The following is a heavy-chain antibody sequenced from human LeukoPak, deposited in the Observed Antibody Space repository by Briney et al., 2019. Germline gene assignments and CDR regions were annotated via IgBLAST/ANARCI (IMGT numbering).Heavy chain of an antibody. J-gene: IGHJ1*01. CDR1: GFTFSSYG. CDR3: AKDQALRAEYFQH. Sequence: GRSLRLSCAASGFTFSSYGMHWVRQAPGKGLEWVAVIWYDGSNKYYADSVKGRFTISRDNSKNTLYLQMNSLRAEDTAVYYCAKDQALRAEYFQHWGQGTLVTVSS. V-gene: IGHV3-33*06. CDR2: IWYDGSNK.